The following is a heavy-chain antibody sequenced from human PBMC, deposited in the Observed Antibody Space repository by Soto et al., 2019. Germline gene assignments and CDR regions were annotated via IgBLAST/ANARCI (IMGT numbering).Heavy chain of an antibody. CDR3: ARAFYAAYAAYYYGLDV. D-gene: IGHD2-15*01. J-gene: IGHJ6*02. Sequence: SVKVSCMASGYTFTGYYMHLVLHAPGQGLGWMRWINPNSGGTNYAQKLQGRVTMTRDTSKNHFSLKLSSVTAADTAVYYCARAFYAAYAAYYYGLDVWGQGTTVTVSS. CDR1: GYTFTGYY. CDR2: INPNSGGT. V-gene: IGHV1-2*02.